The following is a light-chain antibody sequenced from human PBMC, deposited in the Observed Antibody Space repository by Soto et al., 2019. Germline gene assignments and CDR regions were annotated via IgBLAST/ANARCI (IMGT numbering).Light chain of an antibody. Sequence: EIVLTQSPGTLSLSPGETATLSCRASQTIGNIFLFWYQQKPGQAPRLLIYGASSRATGIPDRFSGSGSVTDFTLTINRLEPEDFAVYYCHQYSSAPYTFGQGTNLEIK. V-gene: IGKV3-20*01. CDR1: QTIGNIF. J-gene: IGKJ2*01. CDR3: HQYSSAPYT. CDR2: GAS.